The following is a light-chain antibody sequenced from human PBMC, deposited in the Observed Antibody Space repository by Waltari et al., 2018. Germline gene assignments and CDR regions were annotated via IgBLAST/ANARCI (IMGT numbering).Light chain of an antibody. CDR2: ENN. V-gene: IGLV1-51*02. J-gene: IGLJ2*01. CDR3: GTWDSSLSAVV. CDR1: RPHIGHNY. Sequence: QSVLTQPPSVSAAPGQQVTISCLGNRPHIGHNYVSQYPQLPGTTPKLRIYENNKRPSGIPDRFTGSKSGTSATLGITGLQTGDEADYYCGTWDSSLSAVVFGGGTKLTVL.